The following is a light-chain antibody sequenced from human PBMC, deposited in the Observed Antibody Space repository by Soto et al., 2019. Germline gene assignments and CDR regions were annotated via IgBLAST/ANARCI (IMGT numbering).Light chain of an antibody. V-gene: IGLV1-47*01. CDR3: EAWDDSLRGRV. CDR2: RNN. CDR1: SSNIGSNY. Sequence: QPVLTQPPSASGTPGQRVTISCSGSSSNIGSNYVYWYQQLPGMAPKLLIYRNNERPSGVPDRFSGSKSGTSASLAISGLRSEDEADYYCEAWDDSLRGRVFGGGTKLTVL. J-gene: IGLJ3*02.